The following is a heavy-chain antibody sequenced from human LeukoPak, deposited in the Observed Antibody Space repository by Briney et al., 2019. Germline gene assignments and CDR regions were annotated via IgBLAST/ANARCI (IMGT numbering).Heavy chain of an antibody. CDR3: ARDQAAHYYDSSGHRVYNWFDP. Sequence: ASVKVSCKASGYTFTSYDINWVRQATGQGLEWMGWMNPNSGNTGYAQKFQGRVTMTRDTSTSTVYMELSSLRSEDTAVYYCARDQAAHYYDSSGHRVYNWFDPWGQGTLVTVSS. D-gene: IGHD3-22*01. CDR2: MNPNSGNT. CDR1: GYTFTSYD. V-gene: IGHV1-8*01. J-gene: IGHJ5*02.